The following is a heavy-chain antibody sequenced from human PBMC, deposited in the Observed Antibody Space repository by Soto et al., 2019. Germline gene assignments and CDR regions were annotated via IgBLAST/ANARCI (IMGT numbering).Heavy chain of an antibody. CDR2: INSDGSTT. D-gene: IGHD3-10*01. CDR1: GFTFSSYW. Sequence: EVQLVESGGGLVQPGGSLRLSCAASGFTFSSYWMHWVHQAPGKGLVWVSRINSDGSTTTYAGSVKGRFTISRDNAKNTLFLQMNSLRAEDTAVYYCARDFGMGFGVRGADYWGQGTLVTVSS. V-gene: IGHV3-74*01. CDR3: ARDFGMGFGVRGADY. J-gene: IGHJ4*02.